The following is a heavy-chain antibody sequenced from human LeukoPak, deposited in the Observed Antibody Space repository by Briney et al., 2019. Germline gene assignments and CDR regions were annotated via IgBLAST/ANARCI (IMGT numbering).Heavy chain of an antibody. V-gene: IGHV4-61*02. Sequence: SQTLSLTCTVSGGSISSGSYYWSWIRQPAGKGLEWIGRIYTSGSTNYNPSLKSRVTISVDTSKNQFSLKLSSVTAADTAVYYCARGHPSPPYYDILTGYYIRPGRYYFDYWGQGTLVTVSS. D-gene: IGHD3-9*01. J-gene: IGHJ4*02. CDR3: ARGHPSPPYYDILTGYYIRPGRYYFDY. CDR2: IYTSGST. CDR1: GGSISSGSYY.